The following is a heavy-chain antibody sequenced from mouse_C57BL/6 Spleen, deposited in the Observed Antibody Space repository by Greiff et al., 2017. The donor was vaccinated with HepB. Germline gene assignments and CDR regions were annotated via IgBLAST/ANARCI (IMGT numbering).Heavy chain of an antibody. CDR1: GYTFTSYW. D-gene: IGHD1-1*01. Sequence: VQLQQPGAELVKPGASVKLSCKASGYTFTSYWMHWVKQRPGQGLEWIGMIHPNSGSTNYNEKFKSKATLTVDKSSSTAYMQLSSLTSEDSAVYYCARPGVVAYYYAMDYWGQGTSVTVSS. CDR2: IHPNSGST. V-gene: IGHV1-64*01. J-gene: IGHJ4*01. CDR3: ARPGVVAYYYAMDY.